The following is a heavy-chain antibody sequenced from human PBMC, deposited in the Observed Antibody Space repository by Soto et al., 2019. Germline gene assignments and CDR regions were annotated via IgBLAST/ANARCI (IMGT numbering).Heavy chain of an antibody. D-gene: IGHD5-18*01. J-gene: IGHJ4*02. V-gene: IGHV3-23*01. Sequence: EVQLLESGGGLVQPGGSLRLSCAASGFTFSRYAMSWVRQAPGKGLEWVSAISGSGGSTYYADSVKGRLTISRDNSKNTLYLQMNSLRAEDTAVYYCAEEMVGYSYGPLDYWGQGTLVTVSS. CDR3: AEEMVGYSYGPLDY. CDR1: GFTFSRYA. CDR2: ISGSGGST.